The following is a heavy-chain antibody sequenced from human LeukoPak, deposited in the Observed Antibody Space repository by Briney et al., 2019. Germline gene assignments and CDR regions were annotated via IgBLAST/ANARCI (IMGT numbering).Heavy chain of an antibody. D-gene: IGHD4-17*01. CDR2: ISYDGSNK. Sequence: GGSLRLSCAASGFTFSSCAMHWVRQAPGKGLEWVAVISYDGSNKYYADSVKGRFTISRDNSKNTLYLQMNSLRAEDTAVYYCAKAGDYGDYSATYFDYWGQGTLATVSS. J-gene: IGHJ4*02. V-gene: IGHV3-30-3*01. CDR3: AKAGDYGDYSATYFDY. CDR1: GFTFSSCA.